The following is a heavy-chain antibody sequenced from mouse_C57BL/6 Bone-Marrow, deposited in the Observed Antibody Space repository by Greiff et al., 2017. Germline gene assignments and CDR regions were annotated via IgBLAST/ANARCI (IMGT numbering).Heavy chain of an antibody. CDR3: SRAMDY. CDR1: GYTFTDYE. Sequence: QVQLQQSGAELVRPGASVTLSCKASGYTFTDYEMHWVKQTPVHGLEWIGAIAPETGGTAYNQKFKGKAILTADKSSSTAYMELRSLTSEDSAVYYCSRAMDYWGQGTSVTVSS. CDR2: IAPETGGT. V-gene: IGHV1-15*01. J-gene: IGHJ4*01.